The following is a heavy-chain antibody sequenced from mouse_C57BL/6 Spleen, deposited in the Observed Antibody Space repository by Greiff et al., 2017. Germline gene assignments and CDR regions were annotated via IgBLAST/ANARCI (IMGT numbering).Heavy chain of an antibody. CDR3: ASYGSSPFAY. J-gene: IGHJ3*01. CDR2: INPNNGGT. V-gene: IGHV1-26*01. Sequence: EVQLQQSGPELVKPGASVKISCKASGYTFTDYYMNWVKQSHGKSLEWIGDINPNNGGTSYNQKFKGKDTLTVDKSSSTAYMELRSLTSEDSAVYYCASYGSSPFAYWGQGGLVTVSA. CDR1: GYTFTDYY. D-gene: IGHD1-1*01.